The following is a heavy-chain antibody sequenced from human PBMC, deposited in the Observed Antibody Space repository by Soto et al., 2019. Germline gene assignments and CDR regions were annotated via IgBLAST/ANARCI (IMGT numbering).Heavy chain of an antibody. CDR1: GYTFTNYD. J-gene: IGHJ2*01. CDR3: ARDPTANRASVYFDL. D-gene: IGHD1-1*01. CDR2: ISTERDLT. Sequence: QVRLVQSEGEVKKPGASVKVSRRASGYTFTNYDISWVRQVPGQGLEWMGWISTERDLTKYAQKFQGRVTMTTDTFTNTAYMELKSLRFDDAAVYYCARDPTANRASVYFDLWGRGTLVNVSS. V-gene: IGHV1-18*04.